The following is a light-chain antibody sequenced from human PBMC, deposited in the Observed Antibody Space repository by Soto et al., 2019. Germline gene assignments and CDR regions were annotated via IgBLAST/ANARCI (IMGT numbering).Light chain of an antibody. J-gene: IGKJ1*01. CDR2: DVS. Sequence: AIQLTQSPSSLSASVGDRVTITCRASQDIRGALAWYQQKPGKPPKLLIFDVSSLQSGVPSRFSGSGSGTDFTLTISSLQPEDFATYYCQQYNSYLWTFGQGTKVEIK. CDR3: QQYNSYLWT. V-gene: IGKV1-13*02. CDR1: QDIRGA.